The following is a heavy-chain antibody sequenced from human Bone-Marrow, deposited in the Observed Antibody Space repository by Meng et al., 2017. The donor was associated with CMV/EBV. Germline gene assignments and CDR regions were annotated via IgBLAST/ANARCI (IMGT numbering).Heavy chain of an antibody. J-gene: IGHJ4*02. CDR1: GWSFSGYY. V-gene: IGHV4-34*01. Sequence: SETLSPTCAVYGWSFSGYYWSWIRQPPGKGLEWIGEINHSGSTNYNPSLKSRVTISVDTSKNQFSLNLSSVTAADTAVYYCARTAVFWSGYYTPYYFDYWGQGTLVTVSS. CDR2: INHSGST. D-gene: IGHD3-3*01. CDR3: ARTAVFWSGYYTPYYFDY.